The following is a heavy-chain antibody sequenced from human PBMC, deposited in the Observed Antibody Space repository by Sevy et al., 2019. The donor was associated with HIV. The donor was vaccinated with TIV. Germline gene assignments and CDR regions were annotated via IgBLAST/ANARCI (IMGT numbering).Heavy chain of an antibody. J-gene: IGHJ4*02. CDR2: IGAYNRNR. V-gene: IGHV1-18*01. CDR1: GYTFASEG. CDR3: ARVPTYYYGSATYFES. Sequence: ASVKVSCKASGYTFASEGISRVRQAPGQGLEWMGWIGAYNRNRNSAQKFQTRVTLTIDRSTSTAFMELRGLRSDDTAMYYCARVPTYYYGSATYFESWGQGTLVTVSS. D-gene: IGHD3-10*01.